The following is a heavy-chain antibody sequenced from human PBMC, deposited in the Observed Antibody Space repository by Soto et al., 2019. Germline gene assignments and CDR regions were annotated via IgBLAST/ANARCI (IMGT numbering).Heavy chain of an antibody. D-gene: IGHD1-1*01. CDR2: INPSGGST. J-gene: IGHJ4*02. Sequence: ASVKVSSKASGYTFTSYYMHSVRQAPGQGLEWMGIINPSGGSTSYAQKFQGRVTMTRDTSTSTVYMELSSLRSEDTAVYYCARETTRGFDYWGQGTLVTVSS. V-gene: IGHV1-46*01. CDR1: GYTFTSYY. CDR3: ARETTRGFDY.